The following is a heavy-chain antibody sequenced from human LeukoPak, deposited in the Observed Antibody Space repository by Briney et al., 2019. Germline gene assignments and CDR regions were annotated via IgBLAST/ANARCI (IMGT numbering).Heavy chain of an antibody. V-gene: IGHV5-51*01. CDR2: IYPGDSDT. J-gene: IGHJ6*03. D-gene: IGHD3-9*01. Sequence: GESLKISCEGSGCMFSNYWIGWVRQMPGKGLEWMGIIYPGDSDTRYSPSFQGQVTISADKSISTAYLQWSGLKASDTAIYYCARLFQDYYFYMDVWGKGTTVTVSS. CDR1: GCMFSNYW. CDR3: ARLFQDYYFYMDV.